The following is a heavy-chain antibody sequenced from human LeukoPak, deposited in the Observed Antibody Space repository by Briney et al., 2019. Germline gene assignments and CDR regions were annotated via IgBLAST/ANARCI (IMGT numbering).Heavy chain of an antibody. CDR3: ARGREFHRRSFDS. CDR2: IYPGDSDT. D-gene: IGHD3-10*01. V-gene: IGHV5-51*01. CDR1: GYSFANYW. Sequence: GESLQISCQASGYSFANYWIAWVRQMPGKGLEWIGNIYPGDSDTRYSPSFQGQVTISADKSTNTAYLQWSRLKASDTAMYYWARGREFHRRSFDSWGQGTLFTVSS. J-gene: IGHJ4*02.